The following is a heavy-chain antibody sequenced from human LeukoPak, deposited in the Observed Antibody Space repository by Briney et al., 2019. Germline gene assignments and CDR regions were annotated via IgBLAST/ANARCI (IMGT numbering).Heavy chain of an antibody. V-gene: IGHV1-18*01. J-gene: IGHJ6*03. CDR3: ARDLLPYYDFWSGYLRDYYMDV. CDR2: ISAYNCNT. Sequence: ASVKVSCKASGYTFPSYGISGLRQAPGQGLEWVGWISAYNCNTNYAQKLQSRVTMTTDTSTSTAYTELRSLRSDATAVYYCARDLLPYYDFWSGYLRDYYMDVWGKGTTVTVSS. D-gene: IGHD3-3*01. CDR1: GYTFPSYG.